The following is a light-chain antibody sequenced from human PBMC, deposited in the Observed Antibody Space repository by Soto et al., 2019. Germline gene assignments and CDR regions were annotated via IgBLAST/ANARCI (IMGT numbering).Light chain of an antibody. V-gene: IGKV1-5*01. Sequence: DIQMTQSPSTLSASVGDRVTITCRASQSISSWLAWYQQKPGKAPNLLIYDASSLKSGVPSRFSGSGSGTEFTLTISSLQPDDFAAYYCQQYNTYSPTFGQGTKVEIK. J-gene: IGKJ1*01. CDR1: QSISSW. CDR2: DAS. CDR3: QQYNTYSPT.